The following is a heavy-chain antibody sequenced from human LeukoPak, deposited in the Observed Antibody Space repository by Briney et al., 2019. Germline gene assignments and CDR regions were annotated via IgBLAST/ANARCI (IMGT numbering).Heavy chain of an antibody. Sequence: GESLRLSCAASGFIVSSNYMSWVRQAPGKGLEWVSVINSGGNTYYADSVKGRFTISRDNAKNSLYLQMTSLRAEDTAVYYCARDLRGYPYWGQGTLVTVSS. J-gene: IGHJ1*01. V-gene: IGHV3-53*01. CDR1: GFIVSSNY. D-gene: IGHD3-22*01. CDR2: INSGGNT. CDR3: ARDLRGYPY.